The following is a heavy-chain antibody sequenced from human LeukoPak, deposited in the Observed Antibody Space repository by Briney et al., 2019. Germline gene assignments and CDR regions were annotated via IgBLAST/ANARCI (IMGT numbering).Heavy chain of an antibody. CDR1: GGSISSGGDY. CDR3: ARGPSFGSSSRFDY. D-gene: IGHD6-6*01. CDR2: ISYSGNT. V-gene: IGHV4-31*03. J-gene: IGHJ4*02. Sequence: PSQTLSLTCTVSGGSISSGGDYWTWIRQHPGKGLEWIGYISYSGNTYYNPVLRSRLTISLDTSKSQFSLKVSSVTAADTAIYYCARGPSFGSSSRFDYWAKGTLVTVSS.